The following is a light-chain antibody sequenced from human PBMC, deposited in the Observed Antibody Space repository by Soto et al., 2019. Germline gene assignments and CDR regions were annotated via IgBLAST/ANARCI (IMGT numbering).Light chain of an antibody. J-gene: IGKJ1*01. CDR3: QQSDSMPWT. CDR2: AAS. Sequence: IQVTQSPSSLSASVLGRFTITFRASQSISGYLNWYQKKSGQAPRLLMYAASTMRSGVPSRFSGSGSGTDFTLTISSLQPEDSATYYCQQSDSMPWTFGQGTKVDI. CDR1: QSISGY. V-gene: IGKV1-39*01.